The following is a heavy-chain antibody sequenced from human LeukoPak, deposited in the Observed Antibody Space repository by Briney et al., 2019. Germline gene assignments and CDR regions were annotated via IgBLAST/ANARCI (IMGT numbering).Heavy chain of an antibody. Sequence: SETLSLTCAVSGGSISSSNWWSWVRQPPGKGLEWIGEIYHSGSTNHNPSLKSRVTISVDTSKNQFSLKLSSVTAADTAVYYCAREDGYGYYFDYWGQGTLVTVSS. J-gene: IGHJ4*02. D-gene: IGHD5-24*01. V-gene: IGHV4-4*02. CDR3: AREDGYGYYFDY. CDR2: IYHSGST. CDR1: GGSISSSNW.